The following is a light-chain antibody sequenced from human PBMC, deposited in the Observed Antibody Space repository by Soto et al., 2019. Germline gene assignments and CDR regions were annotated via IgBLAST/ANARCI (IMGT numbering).Light chain of an antibody. V-gene: IGKV3-15*01. CDR1: QSVNIH. CDR3: QQYYKLPPRT. J-gene: IGKJ3*01. CDR2: AAS. Sequence: EIVMTQSPATLSVSPGDRATLSCRASQSVNIHLAWYQQKPGQSPRLLIYAASTRATGIPARFSGSGSGTEFTLTINSLQSEDFAVYYCQQYYKLPPRTFGPGTKVDFK.